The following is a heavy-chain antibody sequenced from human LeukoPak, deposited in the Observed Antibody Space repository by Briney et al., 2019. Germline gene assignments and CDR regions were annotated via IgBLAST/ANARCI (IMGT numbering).Heavy chain of an antibody. CDR1: GDSVSSDSAA. CDR2: TYYRSKWYD. Sequence: SQTLSLTCAISGDSVSSDSAAWNWIRQSPSRGLEWLGRTYYRSKWYDDYAVSVKSRITINPDTSKNQFSLQLNSVTPEDTAVYYCARHSNNHFYYYYGMDVWGQGTTVTVSS. V-gene: IGHV6-1*01. J-gene: IGHJ6*02. CDR3: ARHSNNHFYYYYGMDV. D-gene: IGHD4-11*01.